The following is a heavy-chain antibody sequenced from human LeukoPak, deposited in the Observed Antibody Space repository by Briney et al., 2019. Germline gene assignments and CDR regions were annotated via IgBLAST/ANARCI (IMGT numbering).Heavy chain of an antibody. CDR1: GGSISSGSYY. CDR2: IYTSGST. D-gene: IGHD6-13*01. V-gene: IGHV4-61*02. CDR3: ARDALIAAAGQYYFDY. J-gene: IGHJ4*02. Sequence: SQTLSLTCTVSGGSISSGSYYWSWIRQPAGKGLEWIGRIYTSGSTNYNPSLKSRVTISVDTSKNQFSLKLSSVTAADTAVYYCARDALIAAAGQYYFDYWGQGTLVTVSS.